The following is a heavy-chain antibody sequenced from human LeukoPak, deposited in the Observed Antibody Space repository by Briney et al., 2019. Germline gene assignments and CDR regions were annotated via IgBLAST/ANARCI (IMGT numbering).Heavy chain of an antibody. CDR2: ISKSDGST. J-gene: IGHJ4*02. V-gene: IGHV3-23*01. D-gene: IGHD2-21*01. CDR1: GSTFSSYA. CDR3: ARGALIPDF. Sequence: GSLLLSCAASGSTFSSYAMTWVRPAPGKGLAWVSSISKSDGSTYYADSVKGRFTISRDNSKNTVYLHMDSLRVEDTAIYYCARGALIPDFRGQGTLVTVSS.